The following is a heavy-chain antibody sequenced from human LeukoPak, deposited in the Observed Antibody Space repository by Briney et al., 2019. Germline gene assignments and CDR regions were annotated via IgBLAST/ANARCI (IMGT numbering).Heavy chain of an antibody. CDR3: ARVRMVSSGWYVLWSRRREDAFDI. CDR2: INPSGGST. D-gene: IGHD6-19*01. J-gene: IGHJ3*02. CDR1: GYTFTSYY. V-gene: IGHV1-46*01. Sequence: ASVKVSCKASGYTFTSYYMHWVRQAPGQGLEWMGIINPSGGSTSYAQKFQGRVTMTRDTSTSTVYMELSSLRSEDTAVYYCARVRMVSSGWYVLWSRRREDAFDIWGQGTMVTVSS.